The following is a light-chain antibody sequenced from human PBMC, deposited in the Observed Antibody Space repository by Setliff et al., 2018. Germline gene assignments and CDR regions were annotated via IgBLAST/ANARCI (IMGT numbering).Light chain of an antibody. CDR2: DVN. J-gene: IGLJ2*01. V-gene: IGLV2-23*02. CDR3: YSFAGGSTFVV. Sequence: QSALTQPASVSESPGQSITISCTGTSRDVGAHDFVSWYQQRPGKAPKLIIYDVNNRPSGVSNRFSGSKSGNTASLTISGLQAEDETDYYCYSFAGGSTFVVFGGGTKGTV. CDR1: SRDVGAHDF.